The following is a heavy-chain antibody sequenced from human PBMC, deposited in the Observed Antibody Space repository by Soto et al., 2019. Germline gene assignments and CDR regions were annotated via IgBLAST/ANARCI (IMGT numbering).Heavy chain of an antibody. Sequence: QVQLVESGGGVVQPGRSLRLSCAASGFTFSIYGMHWIRQAPGKGLEWVAVISYDGSNKYYADSVKGRFTISRDNSKNSLYLQTNSLKVEYSAVYFCAKESLAYYFAYWRQVTLVTVSS. V-gene: IGHV3-30*18. J-gene: IGHJ4*02. CDR1: GFTFSIYG. CDR2: ISYDGSNK. CDR3: AKESLAYYFAY.